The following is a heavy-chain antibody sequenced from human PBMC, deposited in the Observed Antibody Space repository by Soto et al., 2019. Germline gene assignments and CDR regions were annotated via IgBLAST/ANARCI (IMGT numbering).Heavy chain of an antibody. D-gene: IGHD2-2*02. Sequence: ASVKASCKASGYTFTSYGISWVRQAPGQGLEWMGWISAYNGNTNYAQKLQGRVTMTTDTSTSTAYMELRSLRSDDTAVYYCARNRHCSRTSCYKSLDYCGQGPLVTVYS. J-gene: IGHJ4*02. CDR3: ARNRHCSRTSCYKSLDY. CDR1: GYTFTSYG. CDR2: ISAYNGNT. V-gene: IGHV1-18*01.